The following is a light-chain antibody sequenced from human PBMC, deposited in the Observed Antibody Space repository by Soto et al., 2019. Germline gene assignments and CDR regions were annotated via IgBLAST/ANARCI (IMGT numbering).Light chain of an antibody. CDR2: EVS. CDR3: ISYTGSSTSYV. CDR1: SSEVGSYDH. J-gene: IGLJ1*01. Sequence: QSLRTQPASLSGSPGQSITISCSGTSSEVGSYDHVAWYQQFPGKTPKLMIYEVSNRPSGVSSRFSGSKSGNTASLTISGLQAEDEADYYCISYTGSSTSYVFGSGTKV. V-gene: IGLV2-14*01.